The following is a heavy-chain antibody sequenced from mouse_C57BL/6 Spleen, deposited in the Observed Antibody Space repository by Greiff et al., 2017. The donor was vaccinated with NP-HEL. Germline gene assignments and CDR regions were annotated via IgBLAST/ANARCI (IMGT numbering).Heavy chain of an antibody. V-gene: IGHV5-6*01. CDR3: ARQGVDYGNDYAMDY. D-gene: IGHD2-1*01. CDR2: ISSGGSYT. Sequence: EVQVVESGGDLVKPGGSLKLSCAASGFTFSSYGMSWVRQTPDKRLEWVATISSGGSYTYYPDSVKGRFTISRENAKNTLYLQMSSLKSEDTAMYYCARQGVDYGNDYAMDYWGQGTSVTVSS. J-gene: IGHJ4*01. CDR1: GFTFSSYG.